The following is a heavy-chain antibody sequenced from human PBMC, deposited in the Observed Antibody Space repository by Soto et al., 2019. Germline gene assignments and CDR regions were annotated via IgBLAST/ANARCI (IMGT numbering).Heavy chain of an antibody. V-gene: IGHV3-30-3*01. CDR1: GFTLSPYT. CDR3: ARGGGFCGDDCYKGGVDY. J-gene: IGHJ4*02. CDR2: ISYDGSNK. D-gene: IGHD2-21*02. Sequence: GGSLRLSCAVSGFTLSPYTMHWVRQAPGKGLEWVAVISYDGSNKYYADSVKGRFTISRDNSKNTLYLQMNSLRPEDTSVYYCARGGGFCGDDCYKGGVDYWGQGTLVTVSS.